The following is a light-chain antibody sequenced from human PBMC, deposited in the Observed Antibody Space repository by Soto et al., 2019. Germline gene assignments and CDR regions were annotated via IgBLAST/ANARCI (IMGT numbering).Light chain of an antibody. Sequence: EIVMTQSPDTLSVSPGGRATLSFRARQSVSIDLAWYQQTPGQAPRLLIYGASTRATGVPPTFSGSASGTEFTLTISSLQSEDSAVYYCQQYNSWLWTFGQGTKVDIK. J-gene: IGKJ1*01. CDR2: GAS. V-gene: IGKV3-15*01. CDR1: QSVSID. CDR3: QQYNSWLWT.